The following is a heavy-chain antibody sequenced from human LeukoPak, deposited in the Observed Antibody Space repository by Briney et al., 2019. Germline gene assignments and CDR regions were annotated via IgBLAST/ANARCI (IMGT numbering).Heavy chain of an antibody. D-gene: IGHD6-13*01. J-gene: IGHJ4*02. CDR1: GYILTSQW. V-gene: IGHV5-51*01. CDR3: ARHVQGTIAAYDF. Sequence: GESLKISCKASGYILTSQWIGWVRQMPGRGLEWMGIIHPGDSDTRYSPSFQGQVTISVDKSISTAYLQWNSLKASDTAMYYCARHVQGTIAAYDFWGQGTLVTVSS. CDR2: IHPGDSDT.